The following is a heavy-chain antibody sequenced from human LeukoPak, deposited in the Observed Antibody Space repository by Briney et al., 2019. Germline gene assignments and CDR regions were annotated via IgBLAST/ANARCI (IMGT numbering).Heavy chain of an antibody. CDR2: INPNSGGT. Sequence: ASVKASCKASGYTFTGYYMHWVRQAPGQGLEWMGWINPNSGGTNYAQKFQGRVTMTRDTSISTAYMELSRLRSDDTAVYYCARESRMVRGVIITGWFDPWGQGTLVTVSS. CDR3: ARESRMVRGVIITGWFDP. CDR1: GYTFTGYY. V-gene: IGHV1-2*02. J-gene: IGHJ5*02. D-gene: IGHD3-10*01.